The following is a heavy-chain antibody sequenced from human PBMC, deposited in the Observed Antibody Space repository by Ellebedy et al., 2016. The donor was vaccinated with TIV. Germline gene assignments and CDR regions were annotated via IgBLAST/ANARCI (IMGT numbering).Heavy chain of an antibody. CDR2: IKQDGSEK. J-gene: IGHJ4*02. CDR1: GFTFSFYW. D-gene: IGHD6-19*01. Sequence: GESLKISXAASGFTFSFYWMGWVRQAPGKGLEWVANIKQDGSEKHYADSVKGRFTISRDNAKNSLYLQMNSLGAEDTAVYYCARAPPGSGPDYWGQGTLVTVSS. V-gene: IGHV3-7*01. CDR3: ARAPPGSGPDY.